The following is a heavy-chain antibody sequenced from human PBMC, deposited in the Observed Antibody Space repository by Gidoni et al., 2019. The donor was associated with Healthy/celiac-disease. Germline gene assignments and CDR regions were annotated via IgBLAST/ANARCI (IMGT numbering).Heavy chain of an antibody. J-gene: IGHJ5*02. CDR3: ARRYDYGDYVWFDP. CDR1: GCSLSNARMG. D-gene: IGHD4-17*01. CDR2: IFSNDEK. V-gene: IGHV2-26*01. Sequence: QVTLKESGPVLVKPTETLTLTCTVSGCSLSNARMGVSWSRQPPGKALEWLAHIFSNDEKSYSTSLKGRLTISKDTSKSQVVLTMTNMDPVDTATYYCARRYDYGDYVWFDPWGQGTLVTVSS.